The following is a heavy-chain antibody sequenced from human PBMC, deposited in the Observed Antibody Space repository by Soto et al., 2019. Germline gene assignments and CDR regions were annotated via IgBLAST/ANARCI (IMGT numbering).Heavy chain of an antibody. J-gene: IGHJ6*02. CDR2: IYYSGST. CDR3: ARSTYTYGMDV. D-gene: IGHD1-1*01. V-gene: IGHV4-39*01. CDR1: GGSISRSSSY. Sequence: SETLSLTCTVSGGSISRSSSYWGWIRQPPGKGLEWIGSIYYSGSTYYNPSLKSRVTISVDTSKNQFSLKLSSVTAADTAVYYCARSTYTYGMDVWGQGTTVTVS.